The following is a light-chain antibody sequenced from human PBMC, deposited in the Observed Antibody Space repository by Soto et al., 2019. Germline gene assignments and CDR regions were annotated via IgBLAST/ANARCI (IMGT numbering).Light chain of an antibody. CDR2: ETN. V-gene: IGLV1-51*02. J-gene: IGLJ2*01. CDR3: GTWDNSRSAVV. Sequence: QSVLTQPPSVSAAPGQKVTISCSGSSSNIGNNFVSWYQHLPGTAPKLLMYETNKRPSGIPDRFSGSKSGTSATLGITGLQTGDEADYYCGTWDNSRSAVVFGGGTKVTVL. CDR1: SSNIGNNF.